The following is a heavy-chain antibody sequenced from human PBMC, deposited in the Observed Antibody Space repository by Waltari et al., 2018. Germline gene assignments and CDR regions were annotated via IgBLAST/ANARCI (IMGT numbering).Heavy chain of an antibody. D-gene: IGHD1-26*01. Sequence: QVQLQESGPGLVKPSETLSLTCTVSGGSISSHYLSWIRQPPGKGLEWIGYIYYSGSTNYNPSLKSRVTISVDTSKNQFSLKLSSVTAADTAVYYCARDRAWEGDNWFDPWGQGTLVTVSS. J-gene: IGHJ5*02. CDR3: ARDRAWEGDNWFDP. CDR2: IYYSGST. V-gene: IGHV4-59*11. CDR1: GGSISSHY.